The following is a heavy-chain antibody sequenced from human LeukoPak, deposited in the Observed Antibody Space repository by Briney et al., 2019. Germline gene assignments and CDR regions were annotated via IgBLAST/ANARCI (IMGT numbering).Heavy chain of an antibody. CDR3: ATTMIVVVNAFDI. Sequence: ASVKVSCKVSGYTLTELSMHWVRQAPGKGLEWMGGFDPEDGETIHAQKFQGRVTMTEDTSTDTAYMELSSLRSEDTAVYYCATTMIVVVNAFDIWGQGTMVTVSS. J-gene: IGHJ3*02. V-gene: IGHV1-24*01. CDR2: FDPEDGET. CDR1: GYTLTELS. D-gene: IGHD3-22*01.